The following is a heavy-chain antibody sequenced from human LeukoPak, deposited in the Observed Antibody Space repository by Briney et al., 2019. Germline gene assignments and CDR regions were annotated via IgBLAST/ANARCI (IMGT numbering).Heavy chain of an antibody. CDR1: GGSFSGYY. V-gene: IGHV4-34*01. CDR2: INHSGST. CDR3: ARAPLYCSGGSCYLDAFDI. D-gene: IGHD2-15*01. Sequence: SETLSLTCAAYGGSFSGYYWSWIRQPPGKGLEWIGEINHSGSTNYNPSLKSRVTISVDTSKNQFSLKLSSVTAADTAVYYCARAPLYCSGGSCYLDAFDIWGQGTMVTVSS. J-gene: IGHJ3*02.